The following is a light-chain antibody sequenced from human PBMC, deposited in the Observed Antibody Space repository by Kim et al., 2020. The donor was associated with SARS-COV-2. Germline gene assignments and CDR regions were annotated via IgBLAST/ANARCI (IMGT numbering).Light chain of an antibody. CDR1: KLGDKY. CDR3: QAWDSSTGV. CDR2: QDS. V-gene: IGLV3-1*01. J-gene: IGLJ2*01. Sequence: VSTGQTASITCSGDKLGDKYACWYQQKPGQSPVLVIYQDSKRPSGIPERFSGSNSGNTATLTISGTQAMDEADYYCQAWDSSTGVFGGGTQLTVL.